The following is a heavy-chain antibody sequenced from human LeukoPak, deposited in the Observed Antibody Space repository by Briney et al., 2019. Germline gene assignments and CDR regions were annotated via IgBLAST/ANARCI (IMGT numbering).Heavy chain of an antibody. D-gene: IGHD5-24*01. CDR1: GFTVSNNY. J-gene: IGHJ4*02. Sequence: GGSLRLACAASGFTVSNNYMIWVRQAPGKGLEWVSLFHTGGETEYADSVKGRFTMSRDTSQNTVSLHMNSLRAEDTAVYYCARGFAPAYNFGVFDYWGQGTLVTVSS. CDR3: ARGFAPAYNFGVFDY. V-gene: IGHV3-53*01. CDR2: FHTGGET.